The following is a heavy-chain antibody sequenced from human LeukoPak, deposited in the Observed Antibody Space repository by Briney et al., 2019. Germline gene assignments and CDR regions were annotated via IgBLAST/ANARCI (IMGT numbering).Heavy chain of an antibody. D-gene: IGHD3-10*01. Sequence: GGSLRLSCAASGFTFSSYSMNWVRQAPGKGLEWVSYISSSSSTIYYADSVKGRFTISRDNAKNSLYLQMNSLRAEDTAVYYCAREATTYYYGSGSSQNLNWFDPWGQGTLVTVSS. CDR1: GFTFSSYS. CDR3: AREATTYYYGSGSSQNLNWFDP. J-gene: IGHJ5*02. CDR2: ISSSSSTI. V-gene: IGHV3-48*01.